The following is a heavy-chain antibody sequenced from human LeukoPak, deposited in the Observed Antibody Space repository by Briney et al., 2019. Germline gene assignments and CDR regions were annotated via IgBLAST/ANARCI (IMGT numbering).Heavy chain of an antibody. D-gene: IGHD5-12*01. J-gene: IGHJ4*02. CDR2: IVPVFNSP. CDR1: GYTFTENY. CDR3: ARGGAYSGYDYFDS. V-gene: IGHV1-69*13. Sequence: SVKVSCKASGYTFTENYIHWVRQAPGQGLEWMGGIVPVFNSPNYAQQFQGRVTFTADESTNTAYMELRSLRSEDTAVYYCARGGAYSGYDYFDSWGQGTLVPVSS.